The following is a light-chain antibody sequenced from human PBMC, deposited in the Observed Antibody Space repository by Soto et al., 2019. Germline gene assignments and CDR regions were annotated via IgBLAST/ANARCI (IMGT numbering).Light chain of an antibody. J-gene: IGLJ2*01. CDR1: SGYSNYK. CDR3: GADHGGGSNLVVV. Sequence: QLVLTQPPSASASLGASVTLTCTLSSGYSNYKVDWYQQRPGKGPRFVMRVGTGGIVGSKGDGIPDRFSVLGSGLYRYLTVKNIQEEDESDYYCGADHGGGSNLVVVFGGGTKLTVL. CDR2: VGTGGIVG. V-gene: IGLV9-49*01.